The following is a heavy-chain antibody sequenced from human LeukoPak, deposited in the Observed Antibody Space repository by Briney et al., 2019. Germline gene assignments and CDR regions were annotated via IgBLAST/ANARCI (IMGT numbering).Heavy chain of an antibody. D-gene: IGHD3-22*01. CDR2: ISSSGSTM. V-gene: IGHV3-48*03. CDR3: ARISGYYLFDY. CDR1: GFTFSSYE. J-gene: IGHJ4*02. Sequence: GGSLRLSXAASGFTFSSYEMNWVRQAPGKGLEWVSYISSSGSTMYYADSVKGRFTISRDNAKNSLYLQMNSLRAEDTAVYYCARISGYYLFDYWGQGTLVTVSS.